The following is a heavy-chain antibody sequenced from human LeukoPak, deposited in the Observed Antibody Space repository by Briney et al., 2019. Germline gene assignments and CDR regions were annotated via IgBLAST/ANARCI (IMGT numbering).Heavy chain of an antibody. J-gene: IGHJ3*01. CDR1: GFTFSRYA. CDR2: ISTSAT. V-gene: IGHV3-23*01. Sequence: GGSLRLSCEASGFTFSRYAMIWVRQAPGKGLEWVSAISTSATQYADSVKGRFTISRDNSKNTLYLQMNSLRAEDTAVYYCARDPNGDYIGAFEFWGQGTMVTVSS. CDR3: ARDPNGDYIGAFEF. D-gene: IGHD4-17*01.